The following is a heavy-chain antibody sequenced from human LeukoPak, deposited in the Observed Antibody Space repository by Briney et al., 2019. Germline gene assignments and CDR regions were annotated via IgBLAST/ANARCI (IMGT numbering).Heavy chain of an antibody. V-gene: IGHV3-66*01. D-gene: IGHD3-10*01. CDR3: ARDRITMVRGVDYYFDY. CDR2: IYSDRST. CDR1: GFTISNNY. J-gene: IGHJ4*02. Sequence: GGSLRLSCTASGFTISNNYMSWVRQAPGKGLEWVSIIYSDRSTYYPESVKGRFTITRDDSKNTLYLQMNSLRAEDTAVYYCARDRITMVRGVDYYFDYWGQGTLVTVSS.